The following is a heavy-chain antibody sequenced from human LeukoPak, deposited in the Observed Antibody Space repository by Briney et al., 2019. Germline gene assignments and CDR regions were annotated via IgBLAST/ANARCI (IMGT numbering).Heavy chain of an antibody. J-gene: IGHJ1*01. CDR3: ARALYYDSSGYYSSSYYYFQH. CDR1: GYTFMDYY. D-gene: IGHD3-22*01. Sequence: ASVKVSCKASGYTFMDYYMHWVRQAPGHGLEWMGWINLNSGATHYVQRFQGRVTMTRDTSISTYMELSGLRSDDTAVYYCARALYYDSSGYYSSSYYYFQHWGQGTLVSVSS. CDR2: INLNSGAT. V-gene: IGHV1-2*02.